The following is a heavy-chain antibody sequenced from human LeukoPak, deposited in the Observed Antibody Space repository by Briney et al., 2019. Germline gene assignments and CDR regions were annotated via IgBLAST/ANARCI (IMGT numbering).Heavy chain of an antibody. CDR1: GFTFSSYA. D-gene: IGHD2-15*01. Sequence: GGSLSLSCAASGFTFSSYAMSWVRQAPGKGLEWVSAISGSGGSTYYADSVKGRFTISRDNSKNTLYLQMNSLRAEDTAVYYCALVVVAAPNTQYFDYWGQGTLVTVSS. CDR2: ISGSGGST. J-gene: IGHJ4*02. V-gene: IGHV3-23*01. CDR3: ALVVVAAPNTQYFDY.